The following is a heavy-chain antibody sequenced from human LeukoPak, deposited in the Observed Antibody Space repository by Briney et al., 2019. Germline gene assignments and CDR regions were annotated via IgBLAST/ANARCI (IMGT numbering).Heavy chain of an antibody. CDR1: GYTFTGYY. J-gene: IGHJ4*02. CDR2: INPNSGGT. CDR3: ARGLSYYYDSSGYYYGY. V-gene: IGHV1-2*02. D-gene: IGHD3-22*01. Sequence: ASVKVSCKASGYTFTGYYMHWVRQAPGQGLEWMGWINPNSGGTNYAQKLQGRVTMTRDTSTSTVYMELSSLRSEDTAVYYCARGLSYYYDSSGYYYGYWGQGTLVTVSS.